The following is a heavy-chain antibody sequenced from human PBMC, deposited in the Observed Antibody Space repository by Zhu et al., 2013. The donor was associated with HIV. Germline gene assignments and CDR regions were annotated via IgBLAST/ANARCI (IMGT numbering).Heavy chain of an antibody. CDR3: ARDFDAAVTGWFDP. CDR1: GYTFNDYY. V-gene: IGHV1-2*02. D-gene: IGHD3-9*01. Sequence: QVQLVQSGAEVTKPGASVKVSCKASGYTFNDYYIHWVRQAPGQGLEWMGWINPKNGATSYAQKFQGRVTMTRVTSMTTIYMDLTRLTSDDTALYYCARDFDAAVTGWFDPWGQGTLVTVSS. J-gene: IGHJ5*02. CDR2: INPKNGAT.